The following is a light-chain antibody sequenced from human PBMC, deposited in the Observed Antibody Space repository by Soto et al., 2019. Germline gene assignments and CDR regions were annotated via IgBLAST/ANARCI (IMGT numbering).Light chain of an antibody. V-gene: IGLV2-23*02. Sequence: QSALTQPASVSGSPGQSITISCTGTSRDIGTSNLVSWYQQYPGKAPKLMIYEVTKRPSGISYRFSGPKSGNTASLTISGLKPGDEADNYCYSFTGFSPSFFAFGPGPRFTV. CDR3: YSFTGFSPSFFA. CDR1: SRDIGTSNL. CDR2: EVT. J-gene: IGLJ1*01.